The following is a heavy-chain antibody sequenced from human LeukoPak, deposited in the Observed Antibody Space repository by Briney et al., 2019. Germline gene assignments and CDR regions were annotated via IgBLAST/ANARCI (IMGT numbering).Heavy chain of an antibody. D-gene: IGHD3-10*01. V-gene: IGHV4-4*07. Sequence: PSETLSLTCTVSGGSISSYYWSWIRQPAGKGLEWIGRIYTSGSTNYNPSLKSRVTMSVDTSKNQFSLKLSSVTAADTAVYYCARALIDYYGSGSYYKTHYYYYGMDVWGQGTTVTVSS. CDR1: GGSISSYY. CDR2: IYTSGST. J-gene: IGHJ6*02. CDR3: ARALIDYYGSGSYYKTHYYYYGMDV.